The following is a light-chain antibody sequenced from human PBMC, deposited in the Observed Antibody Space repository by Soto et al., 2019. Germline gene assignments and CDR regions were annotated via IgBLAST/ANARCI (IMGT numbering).Light chain of an antibody. CDR1: NSNSGRND. Sequence: QSVLAQPPSASGTPGQRVTISCSGSNSNSGRNDVTWYQQVPGTAPQCLIYSNDQRPSGVPDRISGSRSGTSASLAISGLQSGDEAEYYCAAWDDTLRARVLGGGTKLTVL. V-gene: IGLV1-44*01. J-gene: IGLJ2*01. CDR2: SND. CDR3: AAWDDTLRARV.